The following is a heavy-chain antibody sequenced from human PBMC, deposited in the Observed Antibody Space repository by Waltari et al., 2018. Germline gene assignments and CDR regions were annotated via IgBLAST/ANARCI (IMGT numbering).Heavy chain of an antibody. Sequence: EVQLVESGGGLVQPGGSLSLSLVASGFTFGSYCMHWVRQAPGKGLVWVSRINNDGTSTSCADSVKGRFTISRDNAKNTLYLQMNSLRAEDTAVYYCTRAGYYRFDYWGQGTLATVSS. CDR1: GFTFGSYC. CDR3: TRAGYYRFDY. D-gene: IGHD3-9*01. J-gene: IGHJ4*02. V-gene: IGHV3-74*01. CDR2: INNDGTST.